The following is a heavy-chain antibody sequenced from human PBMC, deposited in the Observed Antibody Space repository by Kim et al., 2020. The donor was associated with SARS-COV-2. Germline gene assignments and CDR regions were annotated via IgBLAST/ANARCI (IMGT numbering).Heavy chain of an antibody. CDR2: IIPIFDTP. V-gene: IGHV1-69*06. CDR3: ARHSAHDILTAYSYRSYAMDV. J-gene: IGHJ6*02. Sequence: SVKVSCKASGGSFSSYAISWVRQGPGQGLEWMGGIIPIFDTPNYAQKFQGRVTITADKSTSTAYMELSSLRSEDTAVYYCARHSAHDILTAYSYRSYAMDVWGQGTTVTVSS. D-gene: IGHD3-9*01. CDR1: GGSFSSYA.